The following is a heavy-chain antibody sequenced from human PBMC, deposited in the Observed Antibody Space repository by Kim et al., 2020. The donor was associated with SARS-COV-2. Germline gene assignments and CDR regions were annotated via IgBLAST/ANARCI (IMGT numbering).Heavy chain of an antibody. D-gene: IGHD1-26*01. CDR1: GFTFSSYG. CDR2: ISYDGSNK. Sequence: GGSLRLSCAASGFTFSSYGMHWVRQAPGKGLEWVAVISYDGSNKYYADSVKGRFTISRDNSKNTLYLQMNSLRAEDTAVYYCAKEAVGATFEFDYWGQGTLVTVSS. CDR3: AKEAVGATFEFDY. V-gene: IGHV3-30*18. J-gene: IGHJ4*02.